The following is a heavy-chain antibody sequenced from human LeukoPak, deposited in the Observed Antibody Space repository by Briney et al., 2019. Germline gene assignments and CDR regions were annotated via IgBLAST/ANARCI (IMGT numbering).Heavy chain of an antibody. Sequence: SQTLSLTCTVSGVSISSGGYYCAWIRQHPGKGLEGIGYIYHSGSTYYNPSLKSRLTISVDTSKNRFSLKLTSVTAADTAVYYCARGRGYSYKNFDSWGQGTLVTVSS. CDR1: GVSISSGGYY. J-gene: IGHJ4*02. D-gene: IGHD5-18*01. CDR3: ARGRGYSYKNFDS. CDR2: IYHSGST. V-gene: IGHV4-30-4*08.